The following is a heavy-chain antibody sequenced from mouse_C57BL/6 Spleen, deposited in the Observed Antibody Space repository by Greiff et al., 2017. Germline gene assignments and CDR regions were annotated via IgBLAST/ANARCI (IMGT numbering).Heavy chain of an antibody. CDR2: IDPSDSYT. J-gene: IGHJ4*01. V-gene: IGHV1-59*01. CDR1: GYTFTSYW. D-gene: IGHD1-1*01. Sequence: VQLQQPGAELVRPGTSVKLSCKASGYTFTSYWMHWVKQRPGQGLEWIGVIDPSDSYTNYNQKFKGKATLTVDTSSSTAYMQLSSLTSEDSAVYYDARPDDSSDGYYAMDYWGQGTSVTVSA. CDR3: ARPDDSSDGYYAMDY.